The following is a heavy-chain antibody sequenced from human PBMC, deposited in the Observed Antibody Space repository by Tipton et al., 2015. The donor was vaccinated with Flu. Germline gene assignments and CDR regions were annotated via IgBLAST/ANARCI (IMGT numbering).Heavy chain of an antibody. D-gene: IGHD4-11*01. CDR3: ARRDYSNYVSEPKNWFDP. Sequence: TLSLTCAVSGYSIRSSNYYWGWIRQPPGKGLEWIGNIFHSGNSYHNPSLKSRVTMSVETSRNQFSLKLNSVTAADTAVYYCARRDYSNYVSEPKNWFDPWGQGALVTVSS. CDR2: IFHSGNS. J-gene: IGHJ5*02. CDR1: GYSIRSSNYY. V-gene: IGHV4-38-2*01.